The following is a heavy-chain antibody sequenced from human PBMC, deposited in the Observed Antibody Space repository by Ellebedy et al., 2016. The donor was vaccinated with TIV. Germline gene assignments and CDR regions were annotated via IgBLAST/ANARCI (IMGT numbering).Heavy chain of an antibody. D-gene: IGHD5-12*01. CDR3: ARGGGYSGYDLGDY. CDR2: IIPIFGTA. Sequence: ASVKVSCKASGGTFSSYAISWVRQAPGQGLEWMGGIIPIFGTANYAQKFQGRVTITADESTSTAYMELSSLRSEDTAVYYCARGGGYSGYDLGDYWGQGTLVTVSS. V-gene: IGHV1-69*13. J-gene: IGHJ4*02. CDR1: GGTFSSYA.